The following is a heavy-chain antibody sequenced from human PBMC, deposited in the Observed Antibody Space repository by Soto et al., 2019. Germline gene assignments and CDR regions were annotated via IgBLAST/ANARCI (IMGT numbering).Heavy chain of an antibody. CDR3: ARSVVTAIDAFDI. CDR2: IIPIFGTT. Sequence: SVKVSCKASGGTFSSYGISWVRQAPGQGLEWVGRIIPIFGTTKNAQKFQDRVTITADKSTSTAYMALSSLRFEDTAVYYCARSVVTAIDAFDIWGQGTMVTVSS. J-gene: IGHJ3*02. D-gene: IGHD2-21*02. V-gene: IGHV1-69*06. CDR1: GGTFSSYG.